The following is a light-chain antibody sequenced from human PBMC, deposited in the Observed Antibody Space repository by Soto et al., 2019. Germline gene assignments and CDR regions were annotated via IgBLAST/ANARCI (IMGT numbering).Light chain of an antibody. V-gene: IGKV1-5*03. Sequence: DIQMTQSPSTLSASVGDRVTITCRASQSISSWLAWHQQKPGKAPRLLIYKASNLESGVASRFSGSVSGTEFTLTITSLQPDDSAIYYCQQYNDNWTFGQGTKVE. J-gene: IGKJ1*01. CDR3: QQYNDNWT. CDR2: KAS. CDR1: QSISSW.